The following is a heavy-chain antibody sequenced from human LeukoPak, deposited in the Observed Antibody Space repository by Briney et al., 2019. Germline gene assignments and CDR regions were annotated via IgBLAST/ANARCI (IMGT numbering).Heavy chain of an antibody. D-gene: IGHD5-12*01. CDR2: ILYSGTT. J-gene: IGHJ4*02. CDR1: GGSISSSSFY. V-gene: IGHV4-39*01. CDR3: ARRVKVATLDY. Sequence: PSETLSLTCTVSGGSISSSSFYWGWIRQPPGKGLEWIGSILYSGTTFYNPSLKSRVTISVDTSKNQFSLKLSSVTAADTAVYYCARRVKVATLDYWGQGALATVSS.